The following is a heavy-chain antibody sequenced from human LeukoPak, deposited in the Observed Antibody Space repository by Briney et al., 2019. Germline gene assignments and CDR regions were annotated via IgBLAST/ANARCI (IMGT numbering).Heavy chain of an antibody. Sequence: ASVKVSCKASGYTFTTYGVSWVRQAPGQGLEWMGWISGYDGNTNYAQKLRGRVTMTTDTSTSTAYMDLRSLRSDDTALYYCARTVTTSSYYFNYWGQGTLVTVSS. V-gene: IGHV1-18*01. J-gene: IGHJ4*02. CDR1: GYTFTTYG. D-gene: IGHD4-17*01. CDR3: ARTVTTSSYYFNY. CDR2: ISGYDGNT.